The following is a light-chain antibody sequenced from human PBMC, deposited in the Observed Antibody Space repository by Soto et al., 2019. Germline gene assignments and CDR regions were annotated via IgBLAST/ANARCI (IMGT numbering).Light chain of an antibody. CDR3: PFV. V-gene: IGLV2-18*01. CDR1: SCDIGSYNR. J-gene: IGLJ1*01. CDR2: EVT. Sequence: QSALTQPPSVSGSPGQSVTISCTGTSCDIGSYNRVSWFQQPPGTAPQLMIYEVTNRPSGVPDRFSGSKSGNTASLTISGLQTEDETSNSTPFVFGTGTKVTVL.